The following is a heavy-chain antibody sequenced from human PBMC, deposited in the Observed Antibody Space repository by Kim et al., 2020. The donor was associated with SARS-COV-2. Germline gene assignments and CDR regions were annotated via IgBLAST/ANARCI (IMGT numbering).Heavy chain of an antibody. Sequence: GGSLRLSCAASGFTFNIYSINWVRQAPGKGLEWVSYISGSSSAIYYADSMKGRFTVSRDNAKNSVYLEMNRLRDEDTAVYYCARDRGGVLDYWGQGTLVTVSS. V-gene: IGHV3-48*02. CDR1: GFTFNIYS. CDR3: ARDRGGVLDY. J-gene: IGHJ4*02. CDR2: ISGSSSAI. D-gene: IGHD3-10*01.